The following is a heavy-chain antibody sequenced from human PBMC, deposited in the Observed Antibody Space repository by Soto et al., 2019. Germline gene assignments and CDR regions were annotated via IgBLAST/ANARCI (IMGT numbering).Heavy chain of an antibody. D-gene: IGHD6-6*01. CDR1: GFPFSNYA. CDR2: ISASGDGT. Sequence: EVQLLESGGGLVQPGGSLRLSCAASGFPFSNYAMSWVRQAPGKGLEWVSSISASGDGTYYADSVEGRFTISRDNSKRTLYLQVNSLRAEDTAVYYCVRVSNEYHSPPEYWGQGTLVTVSS. CDR3: VRVSNEYHSPPEY. J-gene: IGHJ4*02. V-gene: IGHV3-23*01.